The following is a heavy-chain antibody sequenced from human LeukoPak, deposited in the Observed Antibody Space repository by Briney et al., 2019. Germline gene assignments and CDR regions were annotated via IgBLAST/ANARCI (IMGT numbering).Heavy chain of an antibody. V-gene: IGHV3-23*01. D-gene: IGHD2-21*02. J-gene: IGHJ4*02. CDR1: GFTFSSYG. Sequence: GGTLRLSCAASGFTFSSYGMSWVRQAPGKGLEWVSAISGSGGSTYYADSVKGRFTISRDNSKNTLYLQMNSLRAEDTAVYYCAKDFVVVPGNVNYFDYWGQGTLVTVSS. CDR2: ISGSGGST. CDR3: AKDFVVVPGNVNYFDY.